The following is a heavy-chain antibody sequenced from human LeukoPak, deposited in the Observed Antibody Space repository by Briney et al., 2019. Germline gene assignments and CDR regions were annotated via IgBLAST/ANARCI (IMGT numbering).Heavy chain of an antibody. J-gene: IGHJ4*02. Sequence: ASVKVSCKASGYTFTSYYMHWVRQAPGQGLEWMGIINPSGGSTSYAQKFQGRVTMTRDTSTSTVYMELSSLRSEDTAVYYCAAVNRSSGSYNRLDYWGQGTLVTVSS. V-gene: IGHV1-46*01. CDR3: AAVNRSSGSYNRLDY. CDR2: INPSGGST. CDR1: GYTFTSYY. D-gene: IGHD1-26*01.